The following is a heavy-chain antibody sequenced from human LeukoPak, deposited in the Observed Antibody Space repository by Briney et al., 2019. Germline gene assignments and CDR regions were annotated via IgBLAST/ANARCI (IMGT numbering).Heavy chain of an antibody. CDR3: TSELGIRGYLYYFDY. CDR1: GFTFGDYA. J-gene: IGHJ4*02. D-gene: IGHD7-27*01. CDR2: IRSKAYGGTT. Sequence: SGGSLRLPCTASGFTFGDYAMSWVRQAPGKGLEWVGFIRSKAYGGTTEYAASVKGRFTISRDDSKSIAYLQMNSLKTEDTAVYYCTSELGIRGYLYYFDYWGQGTLVTVSS. V-gene: IGHV3-49*04.